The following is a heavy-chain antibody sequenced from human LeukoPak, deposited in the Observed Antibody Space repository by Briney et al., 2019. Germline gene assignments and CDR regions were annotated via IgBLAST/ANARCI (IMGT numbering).Heavy chain of an antibody. CDR2: IYYSGST. V-gene: IGHV4-30-4*01. Sequence: SETLSLTCTVSGGSISSGDYYWSWIRQPPGKGLEWIGYIYYSGSTNYNPSLKSRVTISVDTSKSQFSLKLSSVTAADTAVYYCARHAGDYDYVWGSYRYTYFDYWGQGTLVTVSS. CDR3: ARHAGDYDYVWGSYRYTYFDY. CDR1: GGSISSGDYY. D-gene: IGHD3-16*02. J-gene: IGHJ4*02.